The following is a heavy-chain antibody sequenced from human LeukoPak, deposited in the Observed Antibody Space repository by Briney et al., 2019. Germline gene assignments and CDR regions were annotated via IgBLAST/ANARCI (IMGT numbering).Heavy chain of an antibody. J-gene: IGHJ4*02. CDR2: IKSKTAGGTT. V-gene: IGHV3-15*01. CDR1: GFTFSNAW. Sequence: PGGSLRLSCAASGFTFSNAWMSWVRQAPGEGLELVGRIKSKTAGGTTDYAAHLKGRFTISRDDSKNTLYLQMNSLKTEDTAVYYCTAEVPPFDYWGQGTLVTVSS. CDR3: TAEVPPFDY. D-gene: IGHD4/OR15-4a*01.